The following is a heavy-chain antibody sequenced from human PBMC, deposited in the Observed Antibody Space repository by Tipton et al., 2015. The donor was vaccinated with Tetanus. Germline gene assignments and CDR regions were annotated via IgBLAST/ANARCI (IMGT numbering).Heavy chain of an antibody. D-gene: IGHD2-2*01. CDR2: INHSGGT. J-gene: IGHJ5*02. CDR3: ARAGQRSTSWHYWFDP. Sequence: GLVKPSETLSLTCAVYVGSFSGYYWSWIRQPPGKGLEWIGEINHSGGTNYNPSLKSRVTISIDTSKNQFSLKLDSVTAADTAVYHCARAGQRSTSWHYWFDPWGQGTLVTVSS. V-gene: IGHV4-34*01. CDR1: VGSFSGYY.